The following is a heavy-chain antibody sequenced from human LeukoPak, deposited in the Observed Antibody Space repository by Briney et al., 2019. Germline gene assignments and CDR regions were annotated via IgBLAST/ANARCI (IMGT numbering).Heavy chain of an antibody. D-gene: IGHD3-10*01. CDR2: VYYTGST. Sequence: SETLSLTCIVSGDSISTYYWSWVRQPPGKGLEWIGYVYYTGSTNYNPSLEGRVTISVDTSKNQFSVKLSSVTAADTAVYYCARSQNYYGSGDYWSQGTLVTVSS. CDR1: GDSISTYY. J-gene: IGHJ4*02. CDR3: ARSQNYYGSGDY. V-gene: IGHV4-59*01.